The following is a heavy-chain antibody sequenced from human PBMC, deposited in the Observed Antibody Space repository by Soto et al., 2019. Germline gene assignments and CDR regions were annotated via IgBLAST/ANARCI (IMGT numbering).Heavy chain of an antibody. CDR3: AGYDSSGYYLDY. CDR2: IYISGST. J-gene: IGHJ4*02. D-gene: IGHD3-22*01. CDR1: CGSISSHY. Sequence: SETLSLTCSVSCGSISSHYWSWIRQPAGKGLEWIGLIYISGSTNYNPSLKSRVTMSVDTSKSQFSLKLSSVTAADTAVYYCAGYDSSGYYLDYWGQGTLVTVSS. V-gene: IGHV4-4*07.